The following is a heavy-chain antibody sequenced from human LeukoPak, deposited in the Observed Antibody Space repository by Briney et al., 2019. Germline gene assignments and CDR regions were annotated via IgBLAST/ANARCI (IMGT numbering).Heavy chain of an antibody. CDR3: ARQLGARMSSWTPPHYMDV. J-gene: IGHJ6*03. V-gene: IGHV5-51*01. CDR2: IYPGDSDT. D-gene: IGHD6-13*01. CDR1: GYSFTSYW. Sequence: GESLKISCKGSGYSFTSYWIGWVRQMPGKGLEWIGIIYPGDSDTRYSPSFQGQVTISVDTSITTAYLQWTSLKASDTAIYYCARQLGARMSSWTPPHYMDVWGKGTTVTVSS.